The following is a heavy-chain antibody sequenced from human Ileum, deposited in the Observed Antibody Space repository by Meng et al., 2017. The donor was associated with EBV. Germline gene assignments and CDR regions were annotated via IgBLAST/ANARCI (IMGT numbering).Heavy chain of an antibody. D-gene: IGHD3-22*01. CDR1: GGSISSGGYY. J-gene: IGHJ4*02. CDR3: ARGGDTSGYSLDY. Sequence: QGKLKESGPGLVKPSPTLSLTCAVSGGSISSGGYYWSWIRQPPGKGLEWIGYIYKSGSTYYNPSLTSRVTISVDTSKNQFFLKLGSVTAADTGVYYCARGGDTSGYSLDYWGQGILVTVSS. V-gene: IGHV4-30-4*01. CDR2: IYKSGST.